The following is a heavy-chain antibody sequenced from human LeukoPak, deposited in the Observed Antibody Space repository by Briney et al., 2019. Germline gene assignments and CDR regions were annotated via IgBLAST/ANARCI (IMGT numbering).Heavy chain of an antibody. CDR1: RFTFSSYG. D-gene: IGHD5-18*01. V-gene: IGHV3-30*18. Sequence: SGGSLRLSCAASRFTFSSYGMHWVRQAPGKGLEWVALISYDGSNKYYADSVKGRFTISRDNSKNTLYLQMNSLGAEDTAVYYCAKGELGLWFDYWGQGTLVTVSS. J-gene: IGHJ4*02. CDR3: AKGELGLWFDY. CDR2: ISYDGSNK.